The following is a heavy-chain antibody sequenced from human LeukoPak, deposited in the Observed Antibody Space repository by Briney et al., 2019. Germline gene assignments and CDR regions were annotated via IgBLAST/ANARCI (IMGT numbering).Heavy chain of an antibody. V-gene: IGHV3-23*01. D-gene: IGHD6-19*01. CDR2: ISGGGGST. CDR3: AKDWRSSGWNDY. CDR1: GFTFSSYS. Sequence: GGSLRLSCAASGFTFSSYSMYWVRQAPGKGLEWVSTISGGGGSTYYADSVKGRFTISRDNSKNTLYLQMNSLRAEDTAIYYCAKDWRSSGWNDYWGQGTLVTVSS. J-gene: IGHJ4*02.